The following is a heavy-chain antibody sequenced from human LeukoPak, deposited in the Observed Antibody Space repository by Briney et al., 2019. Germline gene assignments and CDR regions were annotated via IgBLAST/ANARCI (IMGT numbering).Heavy chain of an antibody. V-gene: IGHV3-74*01. CDR3: ARDLDTAMVWDY. CDR2: MNEYSTTI. J-gene: IGHJ4*02. Sequence: GGSLRLSCAASGFPFNCFWMHWVRQAPGKGLVWVSDMNEYSTTIRYADSVKGRFTISRDNAKSILYLQMNNLRAEDTAMYFCARDLDTAMVWDYWGQGTLLTVSS. CDR1: GFPFNCFW. D-gene: IGHD5-18*01.